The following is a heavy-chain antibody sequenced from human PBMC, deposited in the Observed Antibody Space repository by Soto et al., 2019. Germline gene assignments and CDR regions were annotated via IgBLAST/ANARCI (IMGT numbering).Heavy chain of an antibody. CDR2: ISYDGSNK. CDR3: AKDLRDYYDSSGYYVGYYYYGMYV. D-gene: IGHD3-22*01. J-gene: IGHJ6*02. CDR1: GFTFSSYG. V-gene: IGHV3-30*18. Sequence: PXGALILSCSASGFTFSSYGMHWVREAPGKGLEWVAVISYDGSNKYYADSVKGRFTISRDNSKNTLYLQMNSLRAEDTAVYYCAKDLRDYYDSSGYYVGYYYYGMYVSGQGTPVTVSS.